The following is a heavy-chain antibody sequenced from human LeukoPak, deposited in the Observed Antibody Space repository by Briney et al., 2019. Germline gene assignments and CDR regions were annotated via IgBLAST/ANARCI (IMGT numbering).Heavy chain of an antibody. D-gene: IGHD3-22*01. CDR3: ASADYYDSSGHYFDS. CDR2: IYPGDSDT. J-gene: IGHJ4*02. V-gene: IGHV5-51*01. CDR1: EFSFTSNC. Sequence: GESLKISCKGSEFSFTSNCIAWVRQMPGKGLEWRGIIYPGDSDTRYGPSFQGHVTISADKSISTAYLQWTSLQASDTAIYYCASADYYDSSGHYFDSWGQGTLVTVSS.